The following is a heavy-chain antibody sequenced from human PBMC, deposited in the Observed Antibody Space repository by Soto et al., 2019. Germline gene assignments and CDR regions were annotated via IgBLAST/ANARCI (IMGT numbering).Heavy chain of an antibody. V-gene: IGHV4-59*01. J-gene: IGHJ6*02. CDR2: IYYSGST. Sequence: PSETLSLTCTVSGGSISSYYWSWIRQPPGKGLEWIGYIYYSGSTNYNPSLKSRVTISVDTSKNQFSLKLSSVTAADTAVYYCARVRGYSYGVYYYYYGMDVWGQGTTVTVSS. D-gene: IGHD5-18*01. CDR1: GGSISSYY. CDR3: ARVRGYSYGVYYYYYGMDV.